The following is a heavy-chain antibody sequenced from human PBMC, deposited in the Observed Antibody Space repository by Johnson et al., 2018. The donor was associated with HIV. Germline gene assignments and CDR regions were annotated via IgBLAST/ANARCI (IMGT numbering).Heavy chain of an antibody. CDR2: INWNGGRT. CDR3: ARDMGRYSGSYGNYDAFDI. D-gene: IGHD1-26*01. CDR1: GFTFDDYG. J-gene: IGHJ3*02. Sequence: VQLVESGGGLVQPGGSLRLSCAASGFTFDDYGMSWVRQTPGKWLEWVAGINWNGGRTSYADSVKGRFTISRDNAKNTLYLQMNSLRAEDTAVYYCARDMGRYSGSYGNYDAFDIWGQGTMVTVSS. V-gene: IGHV3-20*04.